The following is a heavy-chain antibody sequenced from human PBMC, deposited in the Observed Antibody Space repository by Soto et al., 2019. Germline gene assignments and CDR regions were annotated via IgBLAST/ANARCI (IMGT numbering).Heavy chain of an antibody. Sequence: GGSLRRPSTASVFIFRSFWLQPVPQVTGKGLECVSRINTDGSITTYADPVKGRFPISRDTAKNTVFLQMHSLSVDDTAVYDIASVGSFRFVYWG. CDR2: INTDGSIT. CDR3: ASVGSFRFVY. J-gene: IGHJ4*01. CDR1: VFIFRSFW. V-gene: IGHV3-74*03. D-gene: IGHD1-26*01.